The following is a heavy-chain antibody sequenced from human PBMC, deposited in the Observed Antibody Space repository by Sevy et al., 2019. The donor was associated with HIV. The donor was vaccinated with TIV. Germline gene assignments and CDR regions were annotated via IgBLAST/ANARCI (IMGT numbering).Heavy chain of an antibody. V-gene: IGHV1-24*01. D-gene: IGHD3-22*01. CDR2: FDPEDDET. CDR1: RYTLTQLS. J-gene: IGHJ4*02. Sequence: ASVKVSCKVSRYTLTQLSMHWVRQVPGKGLEWMGSFDPEDDETIYAQKFQGRLTMTEDTCTDTAYMELSSLRSEDTAVYYCATTKDYYENSGDPFDYWGQGTLVTVSS. CDR3: ATTKDYYENSGDPFDY.